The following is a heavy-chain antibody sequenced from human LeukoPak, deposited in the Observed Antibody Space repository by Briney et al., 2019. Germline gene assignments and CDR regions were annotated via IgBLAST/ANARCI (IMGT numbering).Heavy chain of an antibody. CDR1: GFTFSNAW. D-gene: IGHD6-19*01. CDR2: IKSKTDGGTT. CDR3: ARDSAVAAIDY. J-gene: IGHJ4*02. V-gene: IGHV3-15*01. Sequence: GGSLRLSCTASGFTFSNAWMSWVRQAPGKGLEWVGRIKSKTDGGTTDYAAPVKGRFTISRDDSKNTLYLQMNSLRAEDTAVYYCARDSAVAAIDYWGQGTLVTVSS.